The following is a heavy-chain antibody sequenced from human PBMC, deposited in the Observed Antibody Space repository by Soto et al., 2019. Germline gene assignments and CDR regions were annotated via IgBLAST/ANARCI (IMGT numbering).Heavy chain of an antibody. V-gene: IGHV3-30*19. Sequence: HPGGSLRLSCAASGFTFSIYGMHWFRQAPGKGLEWVAVISYDGSNKYYADSVKGRFTISRDNSKNTLYLQMNSLRAEDTAVYYCARVPADVTYYFDYWGQGTLVTVSS. D-gene: IGHD2-21*02. CDR2: ISYDGSNK. J-gene: IGHJ4*02. CDR1: GFTFSIYG. CDR3: ARVPADVTYYFDY.